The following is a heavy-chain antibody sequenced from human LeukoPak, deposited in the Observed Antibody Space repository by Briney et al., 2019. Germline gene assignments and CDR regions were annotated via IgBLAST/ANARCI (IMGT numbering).Heavy chain of an antibody. CDR1: GDSITSYY. Sequence: PSETLSLTCTVSGDSITSYYWSWIRQPPGKGPEWIGYVHYTGSSAYIPSLKSRVTMSVDTSNNQFSLKLTSVTAADAAVYFCARQLPTAAADTRGYFDYWGQGTVVTVSS. CDR2: VHYTGSS. CDR3: ARQLPTAAADTRGYFDY. D-gene: IGHD6-25*01. V-gene: IGHV4-59*08. J-gene: IGHJ4*02.